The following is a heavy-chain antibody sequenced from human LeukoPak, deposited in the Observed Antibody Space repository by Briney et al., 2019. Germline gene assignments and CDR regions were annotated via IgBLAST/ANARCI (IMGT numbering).Heavy chain of an antibody. Sequence: SVKVSXKASRGTFSSYAISWVRQAPGQGLEWMGRIIPIFGTANYAQKFQGRVTITTDESTSTAYMELSSLRSEDTAVYYCARRRESSGLIFDYWGQGTLVTVSS. CDR3: ARRRESSGLIFDY. CDR1: RGTFSSYA. D-gene: IGHD6-19*01. J-gene: IGHJ4*02. CDR2: IIPIFGTA. V-gene: IGHV1-69*05.